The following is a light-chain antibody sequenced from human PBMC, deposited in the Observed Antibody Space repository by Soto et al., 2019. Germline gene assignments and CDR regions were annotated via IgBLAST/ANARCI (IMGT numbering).Light chain of an antibody. J-gene: IGKJ1*01. CDR1: QSISSW. CDR2: KAS. CDR3: QQYNSYWT. V-gene: IGKV1-5*03. Sequence: DIQMTQSPSTLSASVGDRVTITCRASQSISSWLAWYQQKPGKAPKLLIYKASSLESGVPSRFSGSGSGTEFTLTISSLQPDDFAIYYCQQYNSYWTFGQGTKV.